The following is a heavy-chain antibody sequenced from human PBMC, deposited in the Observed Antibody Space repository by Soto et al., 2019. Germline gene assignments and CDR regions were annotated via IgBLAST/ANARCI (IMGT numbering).Heavy chain of an antibody. Sequence: QVQLVESGGGVVQPGRSLRLSCAASGFTFSSYGMHWVRQAPGKGLEWVAVIWYDGSNKYYADSVKGRFTISRDNSKNTLYLQMNSRRAEDTAVYYCARARGYSGSYSGYFQHWGQGTLVTVSS. CDR3: ARARGYSGSYSGYFQH. CDR1: GFTFSSYG. D-gene: IGHD1-26*01. CDR2: IWYDGSNK. V-gene: IGHV3-33*01. J-gene: IGHJ1*01.